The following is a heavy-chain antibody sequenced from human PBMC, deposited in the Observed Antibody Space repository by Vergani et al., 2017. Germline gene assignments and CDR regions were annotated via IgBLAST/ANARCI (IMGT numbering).Heavy chain of an antibody. CDR2: ISYDGSNK. V-gene: IGHV3-30*04. J-gene: IGHJ6*03. D-gene: IGHD4-17*01. CDR3: ARPALYGDYVYYYYMDV. Sequence: QVQLVESGGGVVQPGRSLRLSCAASGFTFSSYAMHRVRQAPGKGLEWVAVISYDGSNKYYADSVKGRFTISRDNSKNTLYLQMNSLRAEDTAVYYCARPALYGDYVYYYYMDVWGKGTTVTVSS. CDR1: GFTFSSYA.